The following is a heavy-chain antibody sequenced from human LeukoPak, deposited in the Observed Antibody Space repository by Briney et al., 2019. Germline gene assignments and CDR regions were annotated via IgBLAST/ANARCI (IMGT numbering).Heavy chain of an antibody. V-gene: IGHV3-11*04. CDR3: ARRTYYYYVSFFDY. CDR1: GFTFSDYY. CDR2: ISSSGSTI. D-gene: IGHD3-22*01. Sequence: GGSLRLSCATSGFTFSDYYFSWIRQAPGKGLEWVSYISSSGSTIYYADSVQGRFTISRDDAKNSLYLQMNSLRAEDTAVYYCARRTYYYYVSFFDYWGQGTLVTVSS. J-gene: IGHJ4*02.